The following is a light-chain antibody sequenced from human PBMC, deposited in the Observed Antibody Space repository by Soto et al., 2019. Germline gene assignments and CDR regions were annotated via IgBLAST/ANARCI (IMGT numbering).Light chain of an antibody. CDR3: CSYAGSYTWV. Sequence: QSALTQPRSVSGSPGXSVTISCTGTSGDVGGYNYVSWYQQHPGKAPKLMIYDVSKRPSGVPDRFSGSKSGNTASLTISGLQAEDEADYYCCSYAGSYTWVFGTGTKLTVL. CDR1: SGDVGGYNY. V-gene: IGLV2-11*01. CDR2: DVS. J-gene: IGLJ1*01.